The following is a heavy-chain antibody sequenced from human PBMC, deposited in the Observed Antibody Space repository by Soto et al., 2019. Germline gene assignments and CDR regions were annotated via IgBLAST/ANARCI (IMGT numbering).Heavy chain of an antibody. J-gene: IGHJ4*02. CDR2: IRQDGSQK. V-gene: IGHV3-7*01. CDR3: TRDKANWSFDY. CDR1: GFTFSNYW. Sequence: GGSLRLSCEASGFTFSNYWMSWIRQAPGKGLEWVANIRQDGSQKYLVDSVTGRFTISRDNAKNTLYLQMNSLRTEDTAVYYCTRDKANWSFDYWGQGTLVTVSS. D-gene: IGHD3-3*01.